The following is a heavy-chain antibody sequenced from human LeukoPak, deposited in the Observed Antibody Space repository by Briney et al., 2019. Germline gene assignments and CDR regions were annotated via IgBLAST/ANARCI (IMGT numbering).Heavy chain of an antibody. CDR3: ARLYGGNGPDY. J-gene: IGHJ4*02. CDR2: IYGSETT. Sequence: GGSLRLSCVVSGFTVRDNYMSWVRQAPGKGPEWVSVIYGSETTHYGDSVKGRFTMSRDITKNTVYLQLNSLRGEDTAVYYCARLYGGNGPDYWGQGTLVTVSS. D-gene: IGHD4-23*01. V-gene: IGHV3-53*01. CDR1: GFTVRDNY.